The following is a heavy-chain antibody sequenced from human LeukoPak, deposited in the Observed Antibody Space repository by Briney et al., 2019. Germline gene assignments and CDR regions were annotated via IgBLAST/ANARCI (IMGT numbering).Heavy chain of an antibody. D-gene: IGHD3-22*01. CDR1: GITLSNYG. Sequence: GGSLRLSCAVSGITLSNYGMSWVRQAPGKGLEWVAGISDSGGRTNYADSVKGRFTISRDNPENTLYLQMNSLRTEDTAVYFCAKRGVVIRVILVGFHKEAYYFDSWGQGALVTVSS. CDR2: ISDSGGRT. J-gene: IGHJ4*02. CDR3: AKRGVVIRVILVGFHKEAYYFDS. V-gene: IGHV3-23*01.